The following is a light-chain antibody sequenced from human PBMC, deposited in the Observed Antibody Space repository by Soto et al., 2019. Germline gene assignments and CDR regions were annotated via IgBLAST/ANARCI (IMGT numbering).Light chain of an antibody. CDR3: QQYATYAPST. CDR2: DAS. V-gene: IGKV1-5*01. CDR1: QSIGTW. Sequence: DIQLTQSPSTLSASVGDRITITCRASQSIGTWLAWYQHRPGEGPKLLIHDASSLESGVPSRFSGSGSATEFSLTISSLESGDSGTYHCQQYATYAPSTFGQGTKVEI. J-gene: IGKJ1*01.